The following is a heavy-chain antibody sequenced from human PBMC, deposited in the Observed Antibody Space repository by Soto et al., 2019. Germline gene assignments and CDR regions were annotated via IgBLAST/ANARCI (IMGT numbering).Heavy chain of an antibody. V-gene: IGHV1-18*01. J-gene: IGHJ6*02. CDR2: ISAYNGNT. D-gene: IGHD3-16*01. CDR1: GYTFTSYG. Sequence: ASVKVSCKASGYTFTSYGISWVRQAPGQGLEWMGWISAYNGNTNYAQKLQGRVTMTTDTSASTAYMELRSLRSDDTAVDYCARDPARGRRSWSQSYSSGMAAWGQGTTVTVSS. CDR3: ARDPARGRRSWSQSYSSGMAA.